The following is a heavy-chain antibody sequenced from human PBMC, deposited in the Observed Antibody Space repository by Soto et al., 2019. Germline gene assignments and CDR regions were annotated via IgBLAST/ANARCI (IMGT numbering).Heavy chain of an antibody. CDR2: ISYDGSNK. Sequence: QVQLVESGGGVVQPGRSLRLSCAASGFTFSSYGMHWVRQAPGKGLEWVAVISYDGSNKYYADSVKGRFTISRDNSKNTLSRKMNRLRAEDTGVYYCAKDGPSKTGYSSSWYSYYYYGMDVWGQGTTVTVSS. D-gene: IGHD6-13*01. CDR1: GFTFSSYG. CDR3: AKDGPSKTGYSSSWYSYYYYGMDV. J-gene: IGHJ6*02. V-gene: IGHV3-30*18.